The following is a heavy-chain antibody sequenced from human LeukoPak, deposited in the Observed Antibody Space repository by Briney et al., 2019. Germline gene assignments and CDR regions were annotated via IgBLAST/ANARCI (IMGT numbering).Heavy chain of an antibody. D-gene: IGHD4-17*01. CDR3: ARDPGLTTGDAFDI. CDR2: IYTSGST. CDR1: GGSISSGSYY. Sequence: SETLSLTCTVSGGSISSGSYYWSWIRQPAGKGLEWIGRIYTSGSTNYNPPLKSRVTISVDTSKNQFSLKLSSVTAADTAVYYCARDPGLTTGDAFDIWGQGTMVTVSS. J-gene: IGHJ3*02. V-gene: IGHV4-61*02.